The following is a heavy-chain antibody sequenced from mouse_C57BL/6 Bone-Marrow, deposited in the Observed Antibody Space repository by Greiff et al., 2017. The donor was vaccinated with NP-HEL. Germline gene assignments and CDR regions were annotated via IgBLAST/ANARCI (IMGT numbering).Heavy chain of an antibody. Sequence: QVQLQQSGAELAKPGASVKLSCKASGYTFTSYWMHWVKQRPGQGLEWIGYINPSSGYTKYNQKFKDKATLTVDKSSSTAYMQLSSLTYEDSAVYYCAREHYYGSSPFAYWGQGTLVTVSA. J-gene: IGHJ3*01. V-gene: IGHV1-7*01. CDR3: AREHYYGSSPFAY. CDR2: INPSSGYT. CDR1: GYTFTSYW. D-gene: IGHD1-1*01.